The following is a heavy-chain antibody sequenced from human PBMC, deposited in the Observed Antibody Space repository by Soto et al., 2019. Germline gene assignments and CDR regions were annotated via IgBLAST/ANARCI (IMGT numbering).Heavy chain of an antibody. V-gene: IGHV4-31*03. Sequence: SETLSLTCTVSGGSISSGGYYWSWIRQRPGNGLEWIGYIYDSGNTYYSPSLKSRVTISVDTSQNHFSLKLTSMTAADTAMYYCARGEDDYYGMDVWGQGTTVTGSS. CDR2: IYDSGNT. CDR3: ARGEDDYYGMDV. CDR1: GGSISSGGYY. J-gene: IGHJ6*02.